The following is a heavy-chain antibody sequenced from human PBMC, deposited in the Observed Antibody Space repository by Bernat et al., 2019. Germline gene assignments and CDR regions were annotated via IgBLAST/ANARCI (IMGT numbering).Heavy chain of an antibody. J-gene: IGHJ4*02. CDR1: AGSISSSLYY. CDR2: IYYSGDT. CDR3: ARRLTRVVAPTYYFDY. Sequence: QLQLQESGPGLVKPSETLSLTCTVSAGSISSSLYYWAWIRQPPGKGLEWVGSIYYSGDTYYNPSLKIRVTMSVDTSKNQFSLKLSSVTAADTATYYCARRLTRVVAPTYYFDYWGQGTLVTVSS. V-gene: IGHV4-39*01. D-gene: IGHD2-15*01.